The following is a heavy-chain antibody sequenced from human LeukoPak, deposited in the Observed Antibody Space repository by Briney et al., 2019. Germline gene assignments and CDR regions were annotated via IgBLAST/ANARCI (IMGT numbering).Heavy chain of an antibody. CDR1: GFTFSSYG. CDR2: IQSDGTEK. D-gene: IGHD6-19*01. CDR3: ARDSAVATYYGVDV. Sequence: GGSLRLSCAASGFTFSSYGMHWVRQAPGKGLEWVANIQSDGTEKNYIDSVQGRFTISRDNAKASLYLQMNSLRAEDTAVYYCARDSAVATYYGVDVWGRGTTVTVSS. V-gene: IGHV3-7*01. J-gene: IGHJ6*02.